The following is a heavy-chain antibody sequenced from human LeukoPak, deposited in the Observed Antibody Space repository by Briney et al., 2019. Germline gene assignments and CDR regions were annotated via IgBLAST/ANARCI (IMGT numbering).Heavy chain of an antibody. D-gene: IGHD2-15*01. CDR2: INAGNGNT. Sequence: ASVKVSCKASGYTFTSYAMHWVRQAPGQRLEWMGWINAGNGNTKYSQKFQGRVTITRGTSASTAYMELSSLRSEDTAVYYCAREEKYCSGGSCYYYYYGMDVWGQGTTVTVSS. CDR1: GYTFTSYA. CDR3: AREEKYCSGGSCYYYYYGMDV. V-gene: IGHV1-3*01. J-gene: IGHJ6*01.